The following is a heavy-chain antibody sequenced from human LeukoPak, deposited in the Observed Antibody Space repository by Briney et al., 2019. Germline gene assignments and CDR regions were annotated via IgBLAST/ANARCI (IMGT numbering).Heavy chain of an antibody. V-gene: IGHV3-30*02. Sequence: AGGSLRLSCAASGFTFSSYGMHWVRQAPGKGLEWVAFIRYDGSNKYYADSVKGRFTISRDNSKNTLYLQMNSLRAEDTAVYYCANPIDYYYYYYMDVWGKGTTVTVSS. CDR3: ANPIDYYYYYYMDV. CDR2: IRYDGSNK. CDR1: GFTFSSYG. J-gene: IGHJ6*03.